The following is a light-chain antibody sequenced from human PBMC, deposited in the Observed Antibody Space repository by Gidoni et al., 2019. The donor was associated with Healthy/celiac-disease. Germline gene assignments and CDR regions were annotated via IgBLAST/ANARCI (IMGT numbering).Light chain of an antibody. CDR2: GAS. J-gene: IGKJ2*04. V-gene: IGKV3-20*01. Sequence: ELVLTQSPGTLSLSPGERATLSCRASLSVSSSYLAWYQQKPGQAPRLLIYGASSRATGIPDRFSGSGSGTDFTLTISRLEPEDFAVYYCQQYGSSPMCSFGQGTKLEIK. CDR3: QQYGSSPMCS. CDR1: LSVSSSY.